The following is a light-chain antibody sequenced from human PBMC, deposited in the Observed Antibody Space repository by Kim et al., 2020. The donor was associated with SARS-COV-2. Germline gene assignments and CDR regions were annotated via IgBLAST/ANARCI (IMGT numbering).Light chain of an antibody. CDR1: QSILLSSNNKNY. V-gene: IGKV4-1*01. J-gene: IGKJ2*01. Sequence: DIVMGQSPDSLAVSLGEKATIKCKSSQSILLSSNNKNYLAWYQQKPGQPPKLLIYWASSRKSGVPDRFSGSGSGTDFTLTISSLQAEDVAVYYCQQYYTSPGTVGQGTKLEI. CDR2: WAS. CDR3: QQYYTSPGT.